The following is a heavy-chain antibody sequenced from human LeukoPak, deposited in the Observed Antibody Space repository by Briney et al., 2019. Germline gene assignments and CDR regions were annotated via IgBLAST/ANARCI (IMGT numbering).Heavy chain of an antibody. CDR3: XRHXAXVRWGVNPRWFDP. V-gene: IGHV4-39*07. CDR1: GGSISSSSYY. D-gene: IGHD3-10*02. Sequence: ETLSLXCTVSGGSISSSSYYWGWIRQPPGKGLEWIGSIYYSGSTYYNPSRKSRITISVNTSKNQFSLKLSSVAAADTAGDXXXRHXAXVRWGVNPRWFDPWGQGTLVTVSS. CDR2: IYYSGST. J-gene: IGHJ5*02.